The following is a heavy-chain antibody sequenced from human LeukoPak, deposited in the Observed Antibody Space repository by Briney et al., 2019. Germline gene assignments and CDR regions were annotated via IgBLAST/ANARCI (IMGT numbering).Heavy chain of an antibody. CDR1: GYTLTELS. Sequence: ASVKVSCKLSGYTLTELSVHWGRQAPGKGLGWRGGFDREDGETIYAQKFQGRVTMTEDTSTDTAYMELSSLRSEDTAVYYCTTDHYYGAGSYSLFDYWGQGTLVTVSS. J-gene: IGHJ4*02. CDR2: FDREDGET. CDR3: TTDHYYGAGSYSLFDY. D-gene: IGHD3-10*01. V-gene: IGHV1-24*01.